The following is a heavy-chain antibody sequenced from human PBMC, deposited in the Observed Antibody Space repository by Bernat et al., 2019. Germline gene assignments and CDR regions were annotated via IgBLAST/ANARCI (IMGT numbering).Heavy chain of an antibody. CDR3: ARGRLGSSSWRSYYYGMDV. V-gene: IGHV1-69*06. D-gene: IGHD6-13*01. CDR2: IIPIFGTA. J-gene: IGHJ6*02. CDR1: GGTFSSYA. Sequence: QVQLVQSGAEVKKPGSSVTVSCKASGGTFSSYAISWVRQAPGQGLEWMGGIIPIFGTANYAQKFQGRVTITADKSTSTAYMELSSLRSEDTAVYYCARGRLGSSSWRSYYYGMDVWGQGTTVTVSS.